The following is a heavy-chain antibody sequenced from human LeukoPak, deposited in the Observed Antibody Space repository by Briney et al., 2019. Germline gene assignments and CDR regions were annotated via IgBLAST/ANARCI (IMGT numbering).Heavy chain of an antibody. CDR1: GASISSGGYY. Sequence: PSQTLSLTCTVSGASISSGGYYWSWIRQHPGQGLDWIGCTYYSGSTYYSPSVKSRVTISVDTSMNQFSLKLSSVTAADTAVYYCARTYNWNYVGVYFDYWGQGTLVTVSS. D-gene: IGHD1-7*01. CDR3: ARTYNWNYVGVYFDY. V-gene: IGHV4-31*03. CDR2: TYYSGST. J-gene: IGHJ4*02.